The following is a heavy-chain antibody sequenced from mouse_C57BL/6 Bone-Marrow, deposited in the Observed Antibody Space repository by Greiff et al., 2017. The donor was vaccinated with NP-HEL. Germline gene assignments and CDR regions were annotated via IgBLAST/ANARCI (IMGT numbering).Heavy chain of an antibody. Sequence: QVQLQQPGAELVKPGASVKMSCKASGYTFTSYWITWVKQRPGQGLEWIGDIYPGSGSTNYNEKFKGKATLTADKSSSTAYMELRSLTSEDSAVYFCVSTMITPYWYFDVWGTGTTVTVSS. J-gene: IGHJ1*03. CDR1: GYTFTSYW. CDR2: IYPGSGST. D-gene: IGHD2-4*01. CDR3: VSTMITPYWYFDV. V-gene: IGHV1-55*01.